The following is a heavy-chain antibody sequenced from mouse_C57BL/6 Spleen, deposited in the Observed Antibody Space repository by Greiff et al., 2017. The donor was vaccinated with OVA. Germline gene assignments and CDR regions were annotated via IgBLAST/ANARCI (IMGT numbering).Heavy chain of an antibody. V-gene: IGHV1-69*01. D-gene: IGHD2-2*01. Sequence: VQLQQPGAELVMPGASVKLSCKASGYTFTSYWMHWVKQRPGQGLEWIGEIDPSDSYTNYNQKFKGKSTLTVDKSSSTAYMQLSSLTSADSAVYYCAMGLRRDWYFDVWGTGTTVTVSS. CDR1: GYTFTSYW. CDR2: IDPSDSYT. J-gene: IGHJ1*03. CDR3: AMGLRRDWYFDV.